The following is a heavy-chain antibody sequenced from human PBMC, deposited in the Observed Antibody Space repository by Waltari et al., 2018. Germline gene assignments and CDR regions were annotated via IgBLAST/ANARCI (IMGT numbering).Heavy chain of an antibody. J-gene: IGHJ3*02. Sequence: QVQLQESGPGLVKPSETLSLTCTVSGGPISSSSYYWGWIRQPPGKGLEWIGSIYYSGSTYYNPSLKSRVTISVDTSKNQFSLKLSSVTAADTAVYYCARGGAFDIWGQGTMVTVSS. CDR2: IYYSGST. CDR1: GGPISSSSYY. V-gene: IGHV4-39*07. CDR3: ARGGAFDI.